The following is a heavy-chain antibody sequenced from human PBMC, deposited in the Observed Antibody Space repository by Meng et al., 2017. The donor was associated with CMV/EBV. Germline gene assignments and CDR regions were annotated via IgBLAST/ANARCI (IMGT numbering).Heavy chain of an antibody. J-gene: IGHJ5*02. D-gene: IGHD3-22*01. Sequence: RRLEAALGRLVPSQTTSFLASAVAGSISSGSCYWSWCRQPAGKSLVWIVRIYTSGSTNYNPSPLSRVTITVEKSKNKLSLKLSSVTAADTAVYYCAREVVVITPYNWFDPWGQGTLVTVSS. CDR1: AGSISSGSCY. CDR2: IYTSGST. CDR3: AREVVVITPYNWFDP. V-gene: IGHV4-61*02.